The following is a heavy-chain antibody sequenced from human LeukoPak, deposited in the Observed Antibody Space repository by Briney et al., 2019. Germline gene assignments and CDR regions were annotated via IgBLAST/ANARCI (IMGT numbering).Heavy chain of an antibody. J-gene: IGHJ4*02. CDR3: ARLYGDYRSALLPSPYFDY. CDR2: ISTYNGNT. CDR1: GYTFTSYG. D-gene: IGHD4-17*01. V-gene: IGHV1-18*01. Sequence: SVKVSCKASGYTFTSYGISWVRQAPGQGLEWMGWISTYNGNTNYAQKLQGRVTMTTDTSTSTAYMELRSLRSDDTAVYYCARLYGDYRSALLPSPYFDYWGQGTLVTVSS.